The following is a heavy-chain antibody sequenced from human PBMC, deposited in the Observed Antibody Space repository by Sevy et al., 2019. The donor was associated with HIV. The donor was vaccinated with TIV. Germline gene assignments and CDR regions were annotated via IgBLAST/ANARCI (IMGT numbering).Heavy chain of an antibody. CDR2: IGGSGDTT. CDR3: AKESGKYLGGNIDC. Sequence: GGSLRLSCAASGFTFTIYAMTWVRQAPGKGLEWVSGIGGSGDTTYYADSVKGRFTISRDNSKNTLYLQMNSLRAEDTAVYYCAKESGKYLGGNIDCWGQGTLVTVSS. CDR1: GFTFTIYA. D-gene: IGHD1-26*01. J-gene: IGHJ4*02. V-gene: IGHV3-23*01.